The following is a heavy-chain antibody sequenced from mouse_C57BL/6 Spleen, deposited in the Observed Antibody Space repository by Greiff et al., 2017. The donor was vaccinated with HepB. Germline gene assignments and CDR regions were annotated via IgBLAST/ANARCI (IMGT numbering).Heavy chain of an antibody. V-gene: IGHV1-82*01. Sequence: VQLQQSGPELVKPGASVKISCKASGYAFSSSWMNWVKQRPGKGLEWIGRIYPGDGDTNYNGKFKGKATLTADKSSSTAYMQLSSLTSEDSAVYFCARPHYYGSDYFDYWGQGTTLTVSS. CDR1: GYAFSSSW. J-gene: IGHJ2*01. CDR2: IYPGDGDT. CDR3: ARPHYYGSDYFDY. D-gene: IGHD1-1*01.